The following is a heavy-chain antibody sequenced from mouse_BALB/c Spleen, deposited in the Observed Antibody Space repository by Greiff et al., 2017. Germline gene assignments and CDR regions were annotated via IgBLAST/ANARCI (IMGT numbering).Heavy chain of an antibody. V-gene: IGHV1-54*01. Sequence: VMLVESGAELVRPGTSVKVSCKASGYAFTNYLIEWVKQRPGQGLEWIGVINPGSGGTNYNEKFKGKATLTADKSSSTAYMQLSSLTSDDSAVYFCARSTWTGMDYWGQGTSVTVSS. CDR1: GYAFTNYL. CDR2: INPGSGGT. CDR3: ARSTWTGMDY. J-gene: IGHJ4*01.